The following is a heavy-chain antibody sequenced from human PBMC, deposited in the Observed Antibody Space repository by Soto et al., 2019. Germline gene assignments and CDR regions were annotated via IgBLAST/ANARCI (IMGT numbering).Heavy chain of an antibody. CDR2: INPSGGST. D-gene: IGHD3-22*01. V-gene: IGHV1-46*01. J-gene: IGHJ4*02. CDR1: GYIFTNLY. CDR3: ARADYYDSSGFYYDC. Sequence: QVQLVQSGAEVKKPGASVKVSCKASGYIFTNLYIHWVRQAPGQGLEWMGIINPSGGSTNYLQKFQGRITMTRDTSTSTVYMELSSLRSEDTAVYFCARADYYDSSGFYYDCWGQGSLVTVSS.